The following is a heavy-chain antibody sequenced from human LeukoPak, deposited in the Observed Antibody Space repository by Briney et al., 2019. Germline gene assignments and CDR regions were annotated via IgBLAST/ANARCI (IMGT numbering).Heavy chain of an antibody. Sequence: GGSPRLSCAASGFTFSSYWMHWVRQAPGKGLVWVSGINSDGSSTSYADSVKGRFTISRDSAKNTLYLQMNSLRGEDTAVYHCARERSGSFDYWGQGTLVTVAS. D-gene: IGHD3-10*01. CDR3: ARERSGSFDY. J-gene: IGHJ4*02. CDR1: GFTFSSYW. CDR2: INSDGSST. V-gene: IGHV3-74*01.